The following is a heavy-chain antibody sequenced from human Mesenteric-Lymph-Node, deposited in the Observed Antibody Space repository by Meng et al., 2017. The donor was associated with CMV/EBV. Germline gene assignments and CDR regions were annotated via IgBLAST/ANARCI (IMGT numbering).Heavy chain of an antibody. CDR1: GFTFSSYW. CDR2: IKQDGSEK. CDR3: ARDYGGSWYHHYYYGMDV. D-gene: IGHD6-13*01. J-gene: IGHJ6*02. Sequence: GESLKISCAASGFTFSSYWMSWVRQAPGKGLEWVANIKQDGSEKYYVDSVKGRFTISRDNAKNSLYLQMNSLRAEDTAVYYCARDYGGSWYHHYYYGMDVWGQGTTVTVSS. V-gene: IGHV3-7*01.